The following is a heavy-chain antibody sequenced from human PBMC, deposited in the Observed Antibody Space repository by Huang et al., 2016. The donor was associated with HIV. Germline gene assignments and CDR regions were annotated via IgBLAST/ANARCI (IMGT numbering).Heavy chain of an antibody. V-gene: IGHV1-24*01. J-gene: IGHJ3*02. CDR2: CAPEHGEP. D-gene: IGHD2-21*01. CDR1: GYTLTELS. CDR3: AAGYDTYYDI. Sequence: QVQLVQSGAEVKKPGASVKVSCKVSGYTLTELSIHWVRQAPGKGLEWNGGCAPEHGEPIYAQNFQGRVTMTEDTSTDTADMELHSLRPEDTAVYYCAAGYDTYYDIWGQGTMVIASS.